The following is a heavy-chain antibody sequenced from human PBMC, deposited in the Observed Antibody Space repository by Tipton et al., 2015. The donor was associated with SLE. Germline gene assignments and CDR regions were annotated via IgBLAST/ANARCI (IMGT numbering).Heavy chain of an antibody. CDR2: IYYSGST. V-gene: IGHV4-39*01. D-gene: IGHD4-17*01. CDR3: ARHNYGEEDYFDY. CDR1: GGSISSSSYY. J-gene: IGHJ4*02. Sequence: TLSLTCTVSGGSISSSSYYWGWIRQPPGKGLEWIGSIYYSGSTYYNPSLKSRVTISVDTSKNQFSLKLSSVTAADTAVYYCARHNYGEEDYFDYWGQGTLVTVSS.